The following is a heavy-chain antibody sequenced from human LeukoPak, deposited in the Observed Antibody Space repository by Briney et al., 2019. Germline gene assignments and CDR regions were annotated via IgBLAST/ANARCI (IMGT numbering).Heavy chain of an antibody. CDR2: INPSGGST. J-gene: IGHJ4*02. Sequence: GASVTVSCKASGYTFTSYYMHWVRQAPGQGLEWMGIINPSGGSTSYAQKFQGRVTMTRDTSTSTVYMELSSLRSEDTAVYYCAGATVTTSFDYWGQGTLVTVSS. CDR3: AGATVTTSFDY. CDR1: GYTFTSYY. V-gene: IGHV1-46*01. D-gene: IGHD4-17*01.